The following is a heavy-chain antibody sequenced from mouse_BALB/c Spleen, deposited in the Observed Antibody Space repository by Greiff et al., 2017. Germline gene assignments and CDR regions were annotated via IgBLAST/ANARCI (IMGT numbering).Heavy chain of an antibody. CDR3: TRSITTGAMDY. CDR1: GYTFTSYS. CDR2: IYPSDSYT. V-gene: IGHV1-69*02. J-gene: IGHJ4*01. D-gene: IGHD1-1*01. Sequence: VQLQQPGAELVRPGASVKLSCKASGYTFTSYSINWVKQRPGQGLEWIGNIYPSDSYTNYNQKFKDKATLTVDKSSSTAYMQLSSPTSEDSAVYYCTRSITTGAMDYWGQGTSVTVSS.